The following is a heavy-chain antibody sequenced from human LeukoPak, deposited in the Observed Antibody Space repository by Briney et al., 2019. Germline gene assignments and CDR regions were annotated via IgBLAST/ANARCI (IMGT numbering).Heavy chain of an antibody. V-gene: IGHV1-2*02. CDR3: ARDRDYCSGGSCYSWDPTYYYGMDV. CDR2: INPNSGGT. J-gene: IGHJ6*02. CDR1: GYTFTSYG. D-gene: IGHD2-15*01. Sequence: ASVKVSCKASGYTFTSYGISWVRQAPGQGLEWMGWINPNSGGTNYAQKFQGRVTMTRDTSISTAYMELSRLRSDDTAVYYCARDRDYCSGGSCYSWDPTYYYGMDVWGQGTTVTVSS.